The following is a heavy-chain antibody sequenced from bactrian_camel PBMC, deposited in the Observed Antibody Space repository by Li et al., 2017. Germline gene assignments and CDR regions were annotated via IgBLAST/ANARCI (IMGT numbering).Heavy chain of an antibody. J-gene: IGHJ4*01. CDR1: GFTFSIYW. CDR2: INEGGGST. V-gene: IGHV3S40*01. D-gene: IGHD5*01. Sequence: VQLVESGGGLVQPGGSLRLSCAASGFTFSIYWMSWVRQAPGKGLEWVSAINEGGGSTYAADSVKGRFTISKDNAMNTLYLQMDSLKPEDSAMYYCARSRFVFRGCDLSTSGYYYGGQGTQVTVS. CDR3: ARSRFVFRGCDLSTSGYYY.